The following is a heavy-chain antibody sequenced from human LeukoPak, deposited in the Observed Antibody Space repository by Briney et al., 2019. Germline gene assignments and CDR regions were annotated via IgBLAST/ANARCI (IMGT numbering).Heavy chain of an antibody. CDR2: IYTSGST. D-gene: IGHD3-3*01. CDR3: ARVSPRSTIFGVVIRIYAFDI. V-gene: IGHV4-4*07. J-gene: IGHJ3*02. Sequence: SETLSLTCTVSGGSISSYYWSWIRQPAGRGLEWIGRIYTSGSTNYNPSLKSRVTMSVDTSKNQFSLKLSSVTAADTAVYYCARVSPRSTIFGVVIRIYAFDIWGQGTMVTVSS. CDR1: GGSISSYY.